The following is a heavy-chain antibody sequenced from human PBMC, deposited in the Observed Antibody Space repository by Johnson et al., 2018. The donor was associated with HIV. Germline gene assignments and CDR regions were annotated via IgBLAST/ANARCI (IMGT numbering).Heavy chain of an antibody. D-gene: IGHD1-26*01. Sequence: VQLVESGGNVVRPGGSLRLSCTASGFTFDDYGMSWVRQVPGKGLEWVSGINWNGDNTGYADSLKGRFTVSSDNSKNALCLQMNSLRVEDTAVSSCASGGPLSGSDECCFDVWGQGTMVTVSS. CDR1: GFTFDDYG. CDR3: ASGGPLSGSDECCFDV. V-gene: IGHV3-20*04. CDR2: INWNGDNT. J-gene: IGHJ3*01.